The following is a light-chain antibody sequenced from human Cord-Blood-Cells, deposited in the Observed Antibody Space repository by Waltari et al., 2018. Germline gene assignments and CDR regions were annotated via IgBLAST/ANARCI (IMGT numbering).Light chain of an antibody. CDR3: SSYTSSSTRVV. Sequence: QSALTQPASVSGSPGPSITISCPGTSSDVGGYNYVPWYQQHPGKAPKLMIYDVSNRPSGVSNRFSGSKSGNTASLTISGLQAEDEADYYCSSYTSSSTRVVFGGGTKLTVL. J-gene: IGLJ2*01. CDR2: DVS. V-gene: IGLV2-14*01. CDR1: SSDVGGYNY.